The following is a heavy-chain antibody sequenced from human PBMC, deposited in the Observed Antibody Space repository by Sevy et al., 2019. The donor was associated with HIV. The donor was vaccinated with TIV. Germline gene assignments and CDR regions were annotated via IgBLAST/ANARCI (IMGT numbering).Heavy chain of an antibody. CDR2: ISWNSAFI. J-gene: IGHJ1*01. Sequence: GGSLRLSCAVYGFSFDDYAMHWVRQVPGKGLEWVAGISWNSAFIGYADSVKGRYTISRDNAKNSLYLQINSLIPEATALYYCVKDGGSGSGPSAEYFHHWGQGTLVTVSS. CDR3: VKDGGSGSGPSAEYFHH. V-gene: IGHV3-9*01. D-gene: IGHD6-19*01. CDR1: GFSFDDYA.